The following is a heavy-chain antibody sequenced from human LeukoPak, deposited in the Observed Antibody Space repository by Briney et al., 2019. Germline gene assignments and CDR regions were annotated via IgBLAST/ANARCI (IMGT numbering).Heavy chain of an antibody. CDR1: GFTFSSYW. V-gene: IGHV3-74*01. Sequence: GGSLRLSCAASGFTFSSYWMHWVRQAPGKGLVWVSRINSDGSSTSYADSVKGRFTISRDNAKNTLYLQMNSLRAEDTAVYYCARDADLNTMIVVVPFDYWGQGTLVTVSS. J-gene: IGHJ4*02. D-gene: IGHD3-22*01. CDR2: INSDGSST. CDR3: ARDADLNTMIVVVPFDY.